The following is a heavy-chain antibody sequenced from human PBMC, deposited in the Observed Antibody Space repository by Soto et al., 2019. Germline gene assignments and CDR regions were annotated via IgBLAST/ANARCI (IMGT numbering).Heavy chain of an antibody. Sequence: PSETLSLTCTVSGASITGSSYWSWIRQPAGKGLEWIGRFSLSGTTSYNPSLRSRVTMSAAVSKNQFSLRLTSVTAADTALYYCARGMTPPGAPAWYYFDSWGQGTLVTVSS. J-gene: IGHJ4*02. CDR2: FSLSGTT. D-gene: IGHD2-8*02. CDR1: GASITGSSY. CDR3: ARGMTPPGAPAWYYFDS. V-gene: IGHV4-4*07.